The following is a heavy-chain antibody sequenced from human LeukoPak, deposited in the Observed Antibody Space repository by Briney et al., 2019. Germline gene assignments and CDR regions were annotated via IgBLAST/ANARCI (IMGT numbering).Heavy chain of an antibody. CDR3: VRTSSGIYNYWSGSFHKDYFYYMDA. J-gene: IGHJ6*03. V-gene: IGHV3-74*01. CDR1: GFTFTNYW. D-gene: IGHD3-3*01. Sequence: PGGSLRLSSAASGFTFTNYWMHWVRQAPGKGLAWVSRISSDGTSTSYADSVKGRFTISRDNAKNTLSLQMNSLRDEDTAVYYCVRTSSGIYNYWSGSFHKDYFYYMDAWGEGTTVTVSS. CDR2: ISSDGTST.